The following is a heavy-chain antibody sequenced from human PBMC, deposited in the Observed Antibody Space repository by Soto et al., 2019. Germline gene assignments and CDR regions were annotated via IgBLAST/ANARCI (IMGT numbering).Heavy chain of an antibody. V-gene: IGHV3-30*18. CDR1: GFTFSSYG. D-gene: IGHD2-15*01. Sequence: GGSLRLSCAASGFTFSSYGMHWVRQAPGKGLEWVAVISYDGSNKYYADSVKGRFTISRDNSKNTLYLQMNSLRAEDTAVYYCAKQNYCSGGSCYGNYYYYGMDVWGQGTTVTVSS. CDR2: ISYDGSNK. J-gene: IGHJ6*02. CDR3: AKQNYCSGGSCYGNYYYYGMDV.